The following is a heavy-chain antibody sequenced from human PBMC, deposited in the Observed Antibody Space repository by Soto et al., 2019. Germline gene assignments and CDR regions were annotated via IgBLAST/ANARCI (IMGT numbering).Heavy chain of an antibody. CDR3: AGRDPGTSVDD. D-gene: IGHD1-7*01. CDR2: IYRTGST. Sequence: PSETLSLTCTVSGGSFTSNKWWTWVRQPPGQGLEWIGEIYRTGSTNDNPSLKNRVTISLDKSENQFSLKVTSLTAADTAVYYCAGRDPGTSVDDWGQGTLVTVSS. V-gene: IGHV4-4*02. J-gene: IGHJ4*02. CDR1: GGSFTSNKW.